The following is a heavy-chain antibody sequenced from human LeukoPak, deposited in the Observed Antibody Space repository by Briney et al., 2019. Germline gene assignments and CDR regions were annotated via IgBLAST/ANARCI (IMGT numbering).Heavy chain of an antibody. J-gene: IGHJ4*02. Sequence: ASVKVSCKASGYTFTGHYMHWVRQAPGQGLEWMGWINPNSGGTNYAQKFQGRVTMTRDTSISTAYMELSRLRSDDTAVYYCARDGSSSRNFDYWGQGTLVTVSS. CDR1: GYTFTGHY. D-gene: IGHD6-6*01. V-gene: IGHV1-2*02. CDR2: INPNSGGT. CDR3: ARDGSSSRNFDY.